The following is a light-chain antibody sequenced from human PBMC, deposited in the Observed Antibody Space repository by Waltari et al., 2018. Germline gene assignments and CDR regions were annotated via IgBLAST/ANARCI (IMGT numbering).Light chain of an antibody. CDR1: SSDVGGYDY. CDR3: CSYAGSYIFV. V-gene: IGLV2-11*01. Sequence: QSALTQPRSVSGSPGQSVTISCTGTSSDVGGYDYVSWYRQHPGKAPELMISDVTERPSGVPDRFSGSKSGTTASLTISGLQADDEADYYCCSYAGSYIFVFGTGTTVTVL. CDR2: DVT. J-gene: IGLJ1*01.